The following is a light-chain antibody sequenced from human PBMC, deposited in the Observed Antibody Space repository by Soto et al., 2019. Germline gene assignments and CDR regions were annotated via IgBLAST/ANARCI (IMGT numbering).Light chain of an antibody. CDR3: QSYDNFNYV. J-gene: IGLJ1*01. V-gene: IGLV6-57*04. Sequence: NFMLTQPHSVSESPGKTVTISCTRSSGSIGSNYVQWYQQRPGSAPTTVIYEDNRRPSGVPDRFSGSIDSSSNSASLAISGLKTEDEADYYCQSYDNFNYVFGPGTQLTVL. CDR1: SGSIGSNY. CDR2: EDN.